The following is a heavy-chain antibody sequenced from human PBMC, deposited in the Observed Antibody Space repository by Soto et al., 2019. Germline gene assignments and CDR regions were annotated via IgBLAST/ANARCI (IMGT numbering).Heavy chain of an antibody. D-gene: IGHD3-10*02. CDR2: ISYDGSNK. CDR1: GFTFSSYG. J-gene: IGHJ5*02. Sequence: GGSLRLSCAASGFTFSSYGVHWVRQAPGKGLEWVAVISYDGSNKYYADSVKGRFTISRDNSKNTLYLQMNSLRAEDTAVYYCAKAGTAMFGNWFDPWGQGTLVTVSS. CDR3: AKAGTAMFGNWFDP. V-gene: IGHV3-30*18.